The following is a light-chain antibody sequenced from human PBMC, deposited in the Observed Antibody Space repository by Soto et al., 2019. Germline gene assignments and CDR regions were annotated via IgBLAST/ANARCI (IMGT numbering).Light chain of an antibody. Sequence: EIVMTQSPITLSVSPGERATLSCRASQSVTDNLAWYQQRPGQPPRLLIVGVSTRAAGIPARFSGSGSGADFTLTISTLQSEDFAIYYCHQYKNWPYTFGQGTKVDIK. CDR2: GVS. CDR1: QSVTDN. CDR3: HQYKNWPYT. V-gene: IGKV3-15*01. J-gene: IGKJ2*01.